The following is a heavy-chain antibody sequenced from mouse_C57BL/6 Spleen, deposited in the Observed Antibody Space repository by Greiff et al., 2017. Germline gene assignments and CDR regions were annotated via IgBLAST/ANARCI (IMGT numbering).Heavy chain of an antibody. CDR1: GFTFSSYA. J-gene: IGHJ2*01. V-gene: IGHV5-4*01. D-gene: IGHD1-1*02. Sequence: EVQLVESGGGLVKPGGSLKLSCAASGFTFSSYAMSWVRQTPEKRLEWVATISDGGSYTYYPDNVKGRFTISRDNAKNNLYLQMSHLKSEDTAMYYCAREGGGYYFDYWGQGTTLTVSS. CDR2: ISDGGSYT. CDR3: AREGGGYYFDY.